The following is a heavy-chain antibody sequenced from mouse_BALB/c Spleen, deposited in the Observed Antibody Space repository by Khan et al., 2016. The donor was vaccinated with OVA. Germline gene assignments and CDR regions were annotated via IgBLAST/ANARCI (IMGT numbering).Heavy chain of an antibody. Sequence: EVQLVESGPGLVKPSPSLSLTCTVTGYSITGAYVWNWIRQFPGNKLEWMGYISYSGRTSYNPSLKSRISVTRDTSKNQFFLQLNSVTTEDTATYYCAMVRTYWGQGTPVTVSA. CDR1: GYSITGAYV. D-gene: IGHD2-1*01. CDR2: ISYSGRT. V-gene: IGHV3-2*02. J-gene: IGHJ3*01. CDR3: AMVRTY.